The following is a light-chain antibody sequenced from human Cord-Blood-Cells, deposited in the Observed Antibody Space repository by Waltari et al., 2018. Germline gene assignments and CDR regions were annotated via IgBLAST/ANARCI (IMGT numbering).Light chain of an antibody. Sequence: QSVLTQPPSVSGAPGQRVTISCTVSSSNIGAGYDEHWYQPLPGTAPKLLSVGNSNRPAGVPDRFSGSKSGTSASLAIAGLQAEDEADYYCHSYDSSLPWVFGGGTKLTVL. V-gene: IGLV1-40*01. CDR3: HSYDSSLPWV. CDR1: SSNIGAGYD. J-gene: IGLJ3*02. CDR2: GNS.